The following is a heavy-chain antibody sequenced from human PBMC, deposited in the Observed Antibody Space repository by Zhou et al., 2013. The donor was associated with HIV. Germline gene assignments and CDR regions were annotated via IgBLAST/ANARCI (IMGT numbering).Heavy chain of an antibody. D-gene: IGHD6-19*01. Sequence: QVQLVQSGAEVKKPGASVKVSCKASGYSINNFGISWVRQAPGQGLEWMGGIIPGVDIAHYADIFQGRVIIKTDETTHTVQMELSDARSDDTAVYYCTRTAHTSAYHYWGQGALVTVS. J-gene: IGHJ4*02. CDR1: GYSINNFG. CDR3: TRTAHTSAYHY. CDR2: IIPGVDIA. V-gene: IGHV1-18*01.